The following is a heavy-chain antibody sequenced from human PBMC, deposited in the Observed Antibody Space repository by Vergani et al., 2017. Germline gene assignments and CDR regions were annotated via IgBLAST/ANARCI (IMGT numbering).Heavy chain of an antibody. D-gene: IGHD1-14*01. V-gene: IGHV4-59*01. CDR3: ARGVGGPEYFDY. Sequence: QVQLQESGPGLVKPSETLSLTCTVSGGSISSYYWSWIRQPPGKGLEWIGYIYYSGSTNYNPSLKSRVTISVDTSKNQFSLKLSSVTAADTAVYYCARGVGGPEYFDYGGQGTLVTVSS. J-gene: IGHJ4*02. CDR2: IYYSGST. CDR1: GGSISSYY.